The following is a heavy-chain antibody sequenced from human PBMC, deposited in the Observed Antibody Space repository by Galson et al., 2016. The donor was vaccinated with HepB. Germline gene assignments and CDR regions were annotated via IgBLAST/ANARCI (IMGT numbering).Heavy chain of an antibody. CDR3: AKKSPGKALSPPDY. Sequence: SLRLSCAASGFTFSIYGMHWIRQAPGEGLEWVATTSTDDSDTNYADPVQGRFTISKDTFKNTLYLQMNSLRAEDTAVYYCAKKSPGKALSPPDYWGQGTLVTGSA. D-gene: IGHD3-10*01. J-gene: IGHJ4*02. CDR1: GFTFSIYG. CDR2: TSTDDSDT. V-gene: IGHV3-30*18.